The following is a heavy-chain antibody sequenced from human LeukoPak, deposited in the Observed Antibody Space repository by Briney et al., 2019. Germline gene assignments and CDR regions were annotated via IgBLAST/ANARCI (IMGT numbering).Heavy chain of an antibody. CDR1: GYTFTSYY. V-gene: IGHV1-46*01. J-gene: IGHJ4*02. CDR2: INPSGGST. Sequence: GASVKVSCKASGYTFTSYYMHWVRQAPGQGLEWMGIINPSGGSTSYAQKFQGRVTMTRDMSTSTVYMELSSLRSEDTAVYYCARVEGHAYGDHRLDYWGQGTLVTVSS. D-gene: IGHD4-17*01. CDR3: ARVEGHAYGDHRLDY.